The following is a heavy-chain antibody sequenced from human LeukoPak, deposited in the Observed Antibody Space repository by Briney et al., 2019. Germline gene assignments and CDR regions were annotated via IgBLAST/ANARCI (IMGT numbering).Heavy chain of an antibody. Sequence: LSGGSLRLSCAASRFTFSDYALIWVRQAPGKGLEWISAIRGTGGTTYYADSVKGRCTISRDNSRNTVYLQMNSLRAEDTALYFCGKDPNRDYVVAFDFWGPGTMVTVSS. CDR1: RFTFSDYA. V-gene: IGHV3-23*01. CDR3: GKDPNRDYVVAFDF. D-gene: IGHD4-17*01. J-gene: IGHJ3*01. CDR2: IRGTGGTT.